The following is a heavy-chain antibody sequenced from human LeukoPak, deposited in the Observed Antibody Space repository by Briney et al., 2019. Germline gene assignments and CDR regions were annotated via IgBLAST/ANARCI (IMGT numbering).Heavy chain of an antibody. Sequence: SETLSLTCTVSGGSISSYYWNWIRQPPGKGLEWIGYIYYSGSTNYNPSLKSRVTISVDTSKNQFSLKLSSVTAADTAVYYCARRVVPAARGGYYFDYWGQGTLVTVSS. CDR1: GGSISSYY. J-gene: IGHJ4*02. CDR2: IYYSGST. D-gene: IGHD2-2*01. V-gene: IGHV4-59*01. CDR3: ARRVVPAARGGYYFDY.